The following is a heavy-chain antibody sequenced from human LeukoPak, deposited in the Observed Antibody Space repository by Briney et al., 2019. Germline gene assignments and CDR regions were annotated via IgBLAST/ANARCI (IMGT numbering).Heavy chain of an antibody. V-gene: IGHV4-61*02. CDR3: ARRSYGDLGSAGVDDAFDI. CDR1: GGSISSSSYY. Sequence: PSETLSLTCTVSGGSISSSSYYWSWIRQPAGTALEWIGRIYTSGTITYNPSLKSRATMSVDTSKNQFSLKLSSVTAADTAVYYCARRSYGDLGSAGVDDAFDIWGQGTMVTVSS. D-gene: IGHD4-17*01. J-gene: IGHJ3*02. CDR2: IYTSGTI.